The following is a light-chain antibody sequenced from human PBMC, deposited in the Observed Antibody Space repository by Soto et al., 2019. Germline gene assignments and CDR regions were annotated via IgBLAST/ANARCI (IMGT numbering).Light chain of an antibody. V-gene: IGKV1-8*01. CDR3: QQYYSYPRT. J-gene: IGKJ1*01. Sequence: SSFSASTGDRVTITCRASQGISSYLAWYQQKPGKAPKLLIYAASTLQSGVPSRFSGSGSGTDFTLTISCLQSEDFATYYCQQYYSYPRTFGQGTKVDIK. CDR1: QGISSY. CDR2: AAS.